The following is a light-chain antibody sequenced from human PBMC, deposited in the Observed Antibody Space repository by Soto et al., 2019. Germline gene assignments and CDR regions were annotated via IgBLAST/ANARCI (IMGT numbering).Light chain of an antibody. CDR3: QQYSSLWT. CDR1: QSVSSW. Sequence: DIPMTQSPSTLSASVGDRVTITCRASQSVSSWVAWYQQKPGQAPKLLIYRASALEGGVPSRFSGSGSGTDFTLTINGLQPDDFATYYCQQYSSLWTFGQGTKVEIK. J-gene: IGKJ1*01. CDR2: RAS. V-gene: IGKV1-5*03.